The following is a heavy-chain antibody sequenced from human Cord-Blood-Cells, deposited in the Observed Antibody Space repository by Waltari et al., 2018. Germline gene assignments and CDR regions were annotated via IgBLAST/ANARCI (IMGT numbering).Heavy chain of an antibody. CDR3: ARGAAAAGSNYYYFDY. J-gene: IGHJ4*02. Sequence: QVQLVQSGAEVKKPEASVKVSCKASGYTFTGYYMQWVRQAPGQGLEWMGWINPNSGGTNYAQKFQGRVTMTRDTSISTAYMELSRLRSDDTAVYYCARGAAAAGSNYYYFDYWGQGTLVTVSS. CDR2: INPNSGGT. CDR1: GYTFTGYY. V-gene: IGHV1-2*02. D-gene: IGHD6-13*01.